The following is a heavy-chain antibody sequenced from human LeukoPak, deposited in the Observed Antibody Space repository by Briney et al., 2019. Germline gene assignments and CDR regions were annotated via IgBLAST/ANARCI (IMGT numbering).Heavy chain of an antibody. J-gene: IGHJ4*02. CDR3: ARELLWFGELSSYFDY. V-gene: IGHV4-59*01. Sequence: SETLSLTCTVSGGSISSYYWSWIRQPPGKGLEWIGYIYYSGSTNYNPSLKSRVTISVDTSKNQFFLKLSSVTAADTAVYYCARELLWFGELSSYFDYWGQGTLVTVSS. D-gene: IGHD3-10*01. CDR2: IYYSGST. CDR1: GGSISSYY.